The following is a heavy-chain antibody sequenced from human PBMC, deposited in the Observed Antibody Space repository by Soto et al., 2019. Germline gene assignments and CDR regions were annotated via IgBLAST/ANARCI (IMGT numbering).Heavy chain of an antibody. J-gene: IGHJ3*02. Sequence: SQTLCLTCTVSGGSISSGGYYWSWIRQHPGKGLEWIGYIYYSGSTYYNPSLKSRVTISVDTSKNQFSLKLSSVTAADTAVYYCARVHIVVVPAADDAFDIWGQGTMVIGSS. V-gene: IGHV4-31*03. D-gene: IGHD2-2*01. CDR3: ARVHIVVVPAADDAFDI. CDR2: IYYSGST. CDR1: GGSISSGGYY.